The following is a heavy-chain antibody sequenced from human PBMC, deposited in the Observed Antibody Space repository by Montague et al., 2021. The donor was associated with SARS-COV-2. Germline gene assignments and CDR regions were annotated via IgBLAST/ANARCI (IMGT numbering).Heavy chain of an antibody. V-gene: IGHV3-48*03. D-gene: IGHD3-10*01. CDR3: ARDRGYGDFYYYGMDV. Sequence: SLRLSCAASGFTFSNYEMNWVRQAPGKGLEWVLYISSSGSTIYYADSEKGRFTISRDNAQNSLYLQMNSLRAEDTGVYYCARDRGYGDFYYYGMDVWGQGTTVTVSS. J-gene: IGHJ6*02. CDR1: GFTFSNYE. CDR2: ISSSGSTI.